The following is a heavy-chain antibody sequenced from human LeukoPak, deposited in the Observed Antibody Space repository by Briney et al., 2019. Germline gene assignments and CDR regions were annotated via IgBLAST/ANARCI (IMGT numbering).Heavy chain of an antibody. Sequence: SETLSLTCTVSGGSISNYYWSWIRQPPGKGLEWIGYIYYSGSTNYNPSLKSRVTISVDTSKNQFSLKLSSVTATDTAVYYCARGNYDSSGYYYYYYMDVWGKGTTVTVPS. D-gene: IGHD3-22*01. V-gene: IGHV4-59*01. J-gene: IGHJ6*03. CDR1: GGSISNYY. CDR2: IYYSGST. CDR3: ARGNYDSSGYYYYYYMDV.